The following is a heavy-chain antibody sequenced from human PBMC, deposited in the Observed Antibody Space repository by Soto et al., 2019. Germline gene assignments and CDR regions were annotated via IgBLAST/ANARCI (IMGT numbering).Heavy chain of an antibody. D-gene: IGHD5-12*01. CDR2: IIPILGIA. Sequence: QVQLVQSGAEVQKPGSSVKVSCKASGGTFSSYTISWVRQAPGQGLEWMGRIIPILGIANYAQKFQGRVTITADNSTSTDYMEVSSLRSEDTAVYYCARDRRDDSGYESSYWGQGTLVTVAS. CDR1: GGTFSSYT. CDR3: ARDRRDDSGYESSY. J-gene: IGHJ4*02. V-gene: IGHV1-69*08.